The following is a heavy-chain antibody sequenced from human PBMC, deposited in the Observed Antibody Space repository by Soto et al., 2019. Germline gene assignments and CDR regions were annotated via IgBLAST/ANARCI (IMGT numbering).Heavy chain of an antibody. Sequence: ASSKVSCKASGYTFTSYYRHWVRQAPGQGLEWMGIINPSGGSQTYAQKFQGRVTMTRDTSTSTVYMELSSLRSEDTAVYYCARDIGSGSFDYWGQGTLVTVSS. CDR3: ARDIGSGSFDY. CDR2: INPSGGSQ. CDR1: GYTFTSYY. V-gene: IGHV1-46*01. J-gene: IGHJ4*02. D-gene: IGHD3-22*01.